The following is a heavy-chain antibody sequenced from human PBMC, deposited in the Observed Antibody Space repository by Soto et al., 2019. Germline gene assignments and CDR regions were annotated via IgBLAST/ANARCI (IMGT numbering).Heavy chain of an antibody. J-gene: IGHJ4*02. V-gene: IGHV3-23*01. CDR2: TSGSGVST. D-gene: IGHD2-2*01. Sequence: PGGSLRLSCAASGFTCSSYAMSGVRQAPGKGLEWVSATSGSGVSTYYADSVKGRFTISRDNSKNTLYLQMNSLRAEDTAVYYCAKRGGYCISTSCYASVDYWGQGT. CDR1: GFTCSSYA. CDR3: AKRGGYCISTSCYASVDY.